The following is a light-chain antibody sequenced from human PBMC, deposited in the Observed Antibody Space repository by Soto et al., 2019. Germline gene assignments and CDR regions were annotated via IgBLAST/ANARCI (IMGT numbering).Light chain of an antibody. CDR2: GAS. V-gene: IGKV3-15*01. Sequence: EIVMTQCRGTLCVSQCEGAGLYLRASQSVSSNLARYQQKPGQAPRLLIYGASTRATGIPARFSGSGSGTQFTLTISSLQSEDFAVYYCQQYNNWPRTFGQGTKVDIK. J-gene: IGKJ1*01. CDR3: QQYNNWPRT. CDR1: QSVSSN.